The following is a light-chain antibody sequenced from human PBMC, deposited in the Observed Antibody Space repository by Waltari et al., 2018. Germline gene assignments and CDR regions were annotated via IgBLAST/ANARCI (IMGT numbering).Light chain of an antibody. J-gene: IGLJ3*02. CDR2: QST. CDR1: KLGDKY. Sequence: SYELTQSPSVSVSPGQTASITCSGDKLGDKYVCWYQQKPGQAPALVTNQSTRRPAGFPERFPAHNSGNTATWTNSGTQAMEESYYYCQVWDSSIAVFGGGTKLTVL. V-gene: IGLV3-1*01. CDR3: QVWDSSIAV.